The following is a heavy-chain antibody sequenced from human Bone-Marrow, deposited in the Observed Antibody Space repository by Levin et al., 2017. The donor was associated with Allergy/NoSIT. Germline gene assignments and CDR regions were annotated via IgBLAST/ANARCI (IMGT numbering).Heavy chain of an antibody. Sequence: SQTLSLTCTVSGGSISGGGYYWSWIRQHPGKGLEWIGYIYYSGNTYYNPSLKSRVIISVVTSKNQLSLKLTSVTVADTAVYYCARFNGYDFDYWDQGTLVTVSS. CDR3: ARFNGYDFDY. CDR2: IYYSGNT. V-gene: IGHV4-31*03. J-gene: IGHJ4*02. D-gene: IGHD5-12*01. CDR1: GGSISGGGYY.